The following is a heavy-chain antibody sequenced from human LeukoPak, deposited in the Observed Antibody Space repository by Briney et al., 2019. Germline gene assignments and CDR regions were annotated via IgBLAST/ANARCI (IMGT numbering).Heavy chain of an antibody. J-gene: IGHJ4*02. CDR3: AIQDYYGSGSYLEY. Sequence: SETLSLTCTVSGGSISSGSYYWSWIRQPAGTGLEWIGRIYTSGSTNYNPSLKSRVTISVDTSKNQFSLKLSSVTAADTAVYYCAIQDYYGSGSYLEYWGQGTLVTVSS. CDR1: GGSISSGSYY. D-gene: IGHD3-10*01. V-gene: IGHV4-61*02. CDR2: IYTSGST.